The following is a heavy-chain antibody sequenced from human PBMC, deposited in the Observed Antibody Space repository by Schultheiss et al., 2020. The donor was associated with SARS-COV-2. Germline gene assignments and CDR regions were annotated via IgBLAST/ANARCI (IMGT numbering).Heavy chain of an antibody. CDR2: IRNRAFGATT. V-gene: IGHV3-49*04. J-gene: IGHJ4*02. CDR1: GFTFRDYA. D-gene: IGHD5-18*01. Sequence: GGSLRLSCMVSGFTFRDYAVTWVRQAPGKGLEWVGSIRNRAFGATTEYAASVKGRFTISRDDFKSIAYLQMDGLKIEDTGVYYCTRGGGYSYGEGYYFDLWGQGTLVTVAS. CDR3: TRGGGYSYGEGYYFDL.